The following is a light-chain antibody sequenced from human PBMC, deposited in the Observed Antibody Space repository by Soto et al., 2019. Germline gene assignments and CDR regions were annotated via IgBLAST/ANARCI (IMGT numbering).Light chain of an antibody. J-gene: IGLJ1*01. CDR3: SSYTSSSTLYV. CDR2: EVS. CDR1: SSDIGDTHY. Sequence: QSVLTQPPSASGSPGQSVTVSCTGTSSDIGDTHYVSWYQQHPGKAPKLMVYEVSNRPSGVSNRFSGSKSGNTASLTISGLQAEDEADYYCSSYTSSSTLYVFGSGTKVTVL. V-gene: IGLV2-14*01.